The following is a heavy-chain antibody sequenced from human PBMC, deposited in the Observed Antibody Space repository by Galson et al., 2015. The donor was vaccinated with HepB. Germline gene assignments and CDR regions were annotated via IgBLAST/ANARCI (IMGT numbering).Heavy chain of an antibody. J-gene: IGHJ4*02. CDR2: IWYDGSNK. V-gene: IGHV3-33*01. CDR3: AREEVAGPFDY. D-gene: IGHD6-19*01. Sequence: SLRLSCAASGFTFSSYGMHWVRQAPGKGLEWVAVIWYDGSNKYYADSVKGRFTISRDNSKNTLYLQMNSLRAEDTAVYYCAREEVAGPFDYWGQGTLVTVSS. CDR1: GFTFSSYG.